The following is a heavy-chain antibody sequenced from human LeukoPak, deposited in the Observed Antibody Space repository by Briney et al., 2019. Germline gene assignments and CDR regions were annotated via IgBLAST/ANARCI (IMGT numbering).Heavy chain of an antibody. D-gene: IGHD2/OR15-2a*01. Sequence: SETLSLTCTVSGVSMSSSPYYWGRIRQPPGKGLEWIVTIYDSGNTNYNPSLRSRLTISVDTPRNQFSLKLSSVTAADTAVYYCARHDCDSSRCSVNWFDPWGQGTLVTVSS. J-gene: IGHJ5*02. CDR2: IYDSGNT. CDR3: ARHDCDSSRCSVNWFDP. CDR1: GVSMSSSPYY. V-gene: IGHV4-39*01.